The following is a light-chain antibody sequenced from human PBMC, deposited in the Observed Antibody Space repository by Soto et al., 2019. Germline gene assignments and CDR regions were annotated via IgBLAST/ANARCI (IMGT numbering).Light chain of an antibody. CDR2: KDS. J-gene: IGLJ3*02. CDR1: VLGKKY. V-gene: IGLV3-27*01. CDR3: YSAADNIGV. Sequence: SYELTQPSSVSVSPGQTARIICSGDVLGKKYARWFQQKPGQAPVVVIDKDSERPSGIPERFSGFSSGTTVTLTISGAQVEDEADYYCYSAADNIGVFGGGTKLTVL.